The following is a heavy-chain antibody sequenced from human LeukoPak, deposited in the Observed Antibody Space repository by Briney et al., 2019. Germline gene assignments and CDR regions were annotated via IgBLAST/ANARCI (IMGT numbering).Heavy chain of an antibody. CDR1: GGSISSGSYY. CDR3: AGRYYDFWSGLATDDAFDI. CDR2: IYTSGST. Sequence: SQTLSLTCTVSGGSISSGSYYWSWIRQPAGKGLECIGRIYTSGSTNYNPSLKSRVTISVDTSKNQFSLKLSSVTAADTAVYYCAGRYYDFWSGLATDDAFDIWGQGTMVTVSS. J-gene: IGHJ3*02. D-gene: IGHD3-3*01. V-gene: IGHV4-61*02.